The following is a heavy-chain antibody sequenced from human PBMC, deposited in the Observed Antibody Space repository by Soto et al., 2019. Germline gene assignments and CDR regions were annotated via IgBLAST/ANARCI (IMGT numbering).Heavy chain of an antibody. CDR2: VYWTGST. V-gene: IGHV4-39*01. Sequence: SETLSLTCSVPGDSISTNGYYWGWIRQPSGKGLQWIGNVYWTGSTFSHPSLTSRVFISVDTSKNEFSLRLTSVTAADTAVYYCVRSPSTSGLYIDSLGPAPPVTV. CDR3: VRSPSTSGLYIDS. CDR1: GDSISTNGYY. J-gene: IGHJ4*02.